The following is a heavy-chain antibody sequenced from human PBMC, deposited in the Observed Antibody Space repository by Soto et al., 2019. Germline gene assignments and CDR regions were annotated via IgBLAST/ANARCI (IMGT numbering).Heavy chain of an antibody. Sequence: GASVKVSCKASGYTFTSYGISWVRQAPGQGLEWMGWISAYNGNTNYAQKLQGRVTMTTDTSTDTAYMELSSLRSEDTAVYYCATDPGRGIAVAFWGQGTLVTVSS. V-gene: IGHV1-18*01. CDR3: ATDPGRGIAVAF. CDR2: ISAYNGNT. CDR1: GYTFTSYG. D-gene: IGHD6-19*01. J-gene: IGHJ4*02.